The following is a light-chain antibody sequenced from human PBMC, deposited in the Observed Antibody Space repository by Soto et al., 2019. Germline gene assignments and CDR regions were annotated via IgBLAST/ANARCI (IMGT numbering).Light chain of an antibody. J-gene: IGKJ3*01. CDR1: QSVSSN. V-gene: IGKV3D-15*01. Sequence: EIVMTRSPATLSVSPGDTVTLSCRASQSVSSNLAWYQQKPGQAPRLLIYGTYTRATGIPARFSGSGSGTEFTLTISSLQSEDLAVYYCQQYDNWPPFTFGPGTQVDLK. CDR3: QQYDNWPPFT. CDR2: GTY.